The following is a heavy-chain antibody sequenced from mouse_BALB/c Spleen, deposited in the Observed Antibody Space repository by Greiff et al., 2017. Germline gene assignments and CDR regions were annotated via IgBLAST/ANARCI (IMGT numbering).Heavy chain of an antibody. V-gene: IGHV1-31*01. CDR3: ARALYDGYAMDY. D-gene: IGHD2-14*01. J-gene: IGHJ4*01. CDR2: INPYNGAT. CDR1: GYSFTGYY. Sequence: EVQLQQSGPELVKPGASVKISCKASGYSFTGYYMHWVKQSHVKSLEWIGRINPYNGATSYNQNFKDKASLTVDKSSSTAYMELHSLTSEDSAVYYCARALYDGYAMDYWGQGTSVTVSS.